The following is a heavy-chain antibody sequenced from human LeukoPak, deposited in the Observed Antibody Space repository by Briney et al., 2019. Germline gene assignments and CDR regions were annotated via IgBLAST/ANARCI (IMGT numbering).Heavy chain of an antibody. V-gene: IGHV3-30*02. J-gene: IGHJ6*02. CDR2: IRYDGNNE. D-gene: IGHD3-3*01. Sequence: GGSLRLSCAASGFTFSIYGMHWVRQAPGKGLEWVAMIRYDGNNEKYAESARGRVTISRGNPKNTLYLQMNSLRSEDTAVYYCARLPHRRGPSTIFGVGTLHRYGMDVWGQGTTVTVSS. CDR1: GFTFSIYG. CDR3: ARLPHRRGPSTIFGVGTLHRYGMDV.